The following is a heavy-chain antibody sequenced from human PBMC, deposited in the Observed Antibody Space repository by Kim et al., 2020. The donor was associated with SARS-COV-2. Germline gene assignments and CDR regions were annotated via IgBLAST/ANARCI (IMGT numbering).Heavy chain of an antibody. V-gene: IGHV3-30-3*01. CDR1: GFTFSSYA. Sequence: GGSLRLSCAASGFTFSSYAMHWVRQAPGKGLEWVAVISYDGSNKYYADSVKGRFTISRDNSKNTLYLQMNSLRAEDTAVYYCAREEYYYDSSGYYGGAFDIWGQGTMVTVSS. CDR2: ISYDGSNK. J-gene: IGHJ3*02. D-gene: IGHD3-22*01. CDR3: AREEYYYDSSGYYGGAFDI.